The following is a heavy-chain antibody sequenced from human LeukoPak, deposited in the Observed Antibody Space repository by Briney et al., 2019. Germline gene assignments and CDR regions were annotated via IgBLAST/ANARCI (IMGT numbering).Heavy chain of an antibody. D-gene: IGHD3-10*01. CDR2: IYHSGST. Sequence: SETLSLTCTVSGYSISSGYYWGWIRQPPGKGLEWIGSIYHSGSTYYNPSLKSRVTISVDTSKNQFSLKLSSATAADTAVYYCAREVTTMVRGVISYYFDYWGQGTLVTVSS. CDR1: GYSISSGYY. CDR3: AREVTTMVRGVISYYFDY. J-gene: IGHJ4*02. V-gene: IGHV4-38-2*02.